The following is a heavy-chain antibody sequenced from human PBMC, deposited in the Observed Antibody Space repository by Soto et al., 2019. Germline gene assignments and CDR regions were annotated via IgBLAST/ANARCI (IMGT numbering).Heavy chain of an antibody. CDR2: ISAYNGNT. Sequence: ASVKVSCKASGYTFTSYGISWVRQAPGQGLEWMGWISAYNGNTNYAQKLQGRVTMTTDTSTSTAYMELRSLRSDDTAVYYCARGPHRLILFQYYFDYWGQGTLVTVSS. CDR3: ARGPHRLILFQYYFDY. D-gene: IGHD2-15*01. CDR1: GYTFTSYG. V-gene: IGHV1-18*01. J-gene: IGHJ4*02.